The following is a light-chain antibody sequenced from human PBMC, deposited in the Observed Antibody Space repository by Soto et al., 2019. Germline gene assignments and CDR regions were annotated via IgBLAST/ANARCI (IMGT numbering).Light chain of an antibody. Sequence: DIQMTQSPSSLSASVGDRVTIICQASQDITNYLNWYPQKPGKAPNLLIHDSSNLETGVPSRFSGSGTGTYFSFTISSLQPEDIATYYCQQYDTLPLTFGQGTRLEIK. CDR2: DSS. CDR1: QDITNY. V-gene: IGKV1-33*01. CDR3: QQYDTLPLT. J-gene: IGKJ5*01.